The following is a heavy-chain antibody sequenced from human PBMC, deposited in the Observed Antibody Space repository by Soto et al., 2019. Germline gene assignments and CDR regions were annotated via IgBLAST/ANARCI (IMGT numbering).Heavy chain of an antibody. CDR1: GGSISSSSYY. J-gene: IGHJ4*02. Sequence: SETLSLTCTVSGGSISSSSYYWGWIRRPPGKGLEWIGSIYYSGSTYYNPSLKSRVTISVDTSKNQFSLKLSSVTAADTAVYYCARGGRTIAARLDYWGQGTLVTVSS. V-gene: IGHV4-39*01. D-gene: IGHD6-6*01. CDR2: IYYSGST. CDR3: ARGGRTIAARLDY.